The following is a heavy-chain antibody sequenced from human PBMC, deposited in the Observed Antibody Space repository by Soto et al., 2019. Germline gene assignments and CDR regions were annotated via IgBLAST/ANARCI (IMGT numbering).Heavy chain of an antibody. CDR3: ARRGYDFWSGYYISFDY. Sequence: SETLSLTCAVYGGSFSGYYWSWIRQPPGKGLEWIGEINHSESTNYNPSLKSRVTISVDTSKNQFSLKLSSVTAADTAVYYFARRGYDFWSGYYISFDYWGQGTLVTVSS. CDR1: GGSFSGYY. D-gene: IGHD3-3*01. CDR2: INHSEST. V-gene: IGHV4-34*01. J-gene: IGHJ4*02.